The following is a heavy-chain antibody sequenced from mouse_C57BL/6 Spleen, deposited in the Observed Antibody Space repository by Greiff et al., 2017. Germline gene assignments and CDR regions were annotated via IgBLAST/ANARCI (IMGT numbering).Heavy chain of an antibody. J-gene: IGHJ2*01. CDR2: INPNNGGT. D-gene: IGHD1-1*01. CDR3: ARCDYYGSRPVDY. V-gene: IGHV1-18*01. CDR1: GYTFTDYN. Sequence: EVKLQQSGPELVKPGASVKIPCKASGYTFTDYNMDWVKQSHGKSLEWIGDINPNNGGTIYNQKFKGKATLTVDKSSSTAYMELRSLTSEDTAVYYCARCDYYGSRPVDYWGQGTTLTVSS.